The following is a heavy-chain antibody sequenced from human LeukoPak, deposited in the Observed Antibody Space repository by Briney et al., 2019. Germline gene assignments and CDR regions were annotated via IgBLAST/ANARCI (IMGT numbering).Heavy chain of an antibody. Sequence: GGSLRLSCAASGFTFSDYSMNWVRQAPGKGLEWISWIGISSGTTKYADSVKGRFTLSGDNATNSLNLQMNSLRAEDTAVYYCARDHNYAFDNWGQGTLVTVSS. CDR2: IGISSGTT. CDR3: ARDHNYAFDN. J-gene: IGHJ4*02. CDR1: GFTFSDYS. D-gene: IGHD1-1*01. V-gene: IGHV3-48*04.